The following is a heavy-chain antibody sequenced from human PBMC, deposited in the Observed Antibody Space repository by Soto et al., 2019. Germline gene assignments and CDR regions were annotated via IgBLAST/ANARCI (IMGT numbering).Heavy chain of an antibody. Sequence: SETLSLTCAVYGGSFSGYYLSWLRQPPGKGPEWIGEINHSGNTKYNPSLESRVTISVDTSKNQFSLKLNSVSAADTAVYYCARTGGMDVWSQGATVTVSS. V-gene: IGHV4-34*01. CDR3: ARTGGMDV. CDR2: INHSGNT. CDR1: GGSFSGYY. J-gene: IGHJ6*02.